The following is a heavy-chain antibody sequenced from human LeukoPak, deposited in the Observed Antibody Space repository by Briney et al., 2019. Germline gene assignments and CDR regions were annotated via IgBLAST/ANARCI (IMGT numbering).Heavy chain of an antibody. J-gene: IGHJ3*02. V-gene: IGHV4-38-2*02. CDR3: ARVDIVVVPAAGFAFDI. Sequence: PSETLSLTCTVSGGSISSYYWSWIRQPPGKGLEWIGSIYHSGSTYYNPSLKSRVTISVDTSKNQFSLTLSSVTAADTAVYYCARVDIVVVPAAGFAFDIWGQGTMVTVSS. CDR1: GGSISSYY. D-gene: IGHD2-2*01. CDR2: IYHSGST.